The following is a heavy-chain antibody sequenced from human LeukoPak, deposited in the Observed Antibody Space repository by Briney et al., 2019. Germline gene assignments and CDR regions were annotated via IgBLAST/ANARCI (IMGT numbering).Heavy chain of an antibody. D-gene: IGHD6-13*01. V-gene: IGHV3-66*01. CDR2: IYSGGST. CDR1: GFTVSSNY. CDR3: ARDPRQQLVRYGMDV. J-gene: IGHJ6*02. Sequence: PGGSLRLSCAASGFTVSSNYMSWVRQAPGKGLEWVSVIYSGGSTYYADSVKGRFTISRDNSKNTLYLQMNSLRAEDTAVYYCARDPRQQLVRYGMDVWGQGTTVTVSS.